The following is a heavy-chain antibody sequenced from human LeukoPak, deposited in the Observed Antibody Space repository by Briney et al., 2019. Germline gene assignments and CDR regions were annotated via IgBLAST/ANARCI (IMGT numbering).Heavy chain of an antibody. V-gene: IGHV4-34*01. J-gene: IGHJ4*02. D-gene: IGHD2-2*01. CDR1: GGSFSGYY. CDR2: INHSGST. Sequence: PPETLSLTCAVYGGSFSGYYWSWIRQPPGKGLEWIGEINHSGSTNYNPSLKSRVTISVDTSKNQFSLKLSSVTAADTAVYYCARVVVPAAIDYWGQGTLVTVSS. CDR3: ARVVVPAAIDY.